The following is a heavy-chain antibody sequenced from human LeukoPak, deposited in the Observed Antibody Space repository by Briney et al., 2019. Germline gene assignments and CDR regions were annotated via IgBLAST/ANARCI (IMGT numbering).Heavy chain of an antibody. CDR3: ARGGAHSGYEFDC. Sequence: GSVKVSCKASGYTFTSYYINGVRQATGRGHEWMGWMHANSGNTGYAQKSQGRVAMTRNTSISTAYMELSSLRSEDTAVYYCARGGAHSGYEFDCWGQGTLVTVSS. CDR1: GYTFTSYY. V-gene: IGHV1-8*01. CDR2: MHANSGNT. D-gene: IGHD5-12*01. J-gene: IGHJ4*02.